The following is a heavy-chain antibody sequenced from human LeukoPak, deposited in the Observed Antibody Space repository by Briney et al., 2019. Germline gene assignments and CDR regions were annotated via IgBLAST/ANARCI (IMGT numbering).Heavy chain of an antibody. J-gene: IGHJ4*02. CDR2: FDPEDGET. Sequence: ASVKVSCKVSGYTLTELSMHWVRQAPGKGLEWMGGFDPEDGETIYAQKFQGRVTITRDTSASTVYMEVSSLRSEDTAVYYCARAPGGDYWGQGTLVTVSS. CDR3: ARAPGGDY. D-gene: IGHD3-16*01. V-gene: IGHV1-24*01. CDR1: GYTLTELS.